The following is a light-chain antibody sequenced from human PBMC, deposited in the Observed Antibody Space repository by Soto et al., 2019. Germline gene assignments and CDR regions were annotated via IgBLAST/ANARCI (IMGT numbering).Light chain of an antibody. CDR1: NIGRKS. CDR3: QVWDSNSHHSV. J-gene: IGLJ2*01. Sequence: SYELTQPPSVSVAPGETGRITCGGKNIGRKSVHCYHQKPGQAPVLDIYYDSDRPSGIPARFSGYNSGNTATLAITRVEAGHEADYYCQVWDSNSHHSVFGAGTKLTVL. V-gene: IGLV3-21*01. CDR2: YDS.